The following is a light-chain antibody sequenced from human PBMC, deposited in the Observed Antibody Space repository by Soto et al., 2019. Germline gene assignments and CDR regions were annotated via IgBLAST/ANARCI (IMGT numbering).Light chain of an antibody. CDR1: QNISSW. J-gene: IGKJ1*01. V-gene: IGKV1-5*01. CDR2: DAS. Sequence: DIQMTQSPSTLSASVGDRVAITCRASQNISSWLAWYQQKPGNAPKLLIYDASSLESGVPSRFSGSGSGTEIPFAIGGLQYDDLATYYCQQYDSYWTFGQGTKVDIK. CDR3: QQYDSYWT.